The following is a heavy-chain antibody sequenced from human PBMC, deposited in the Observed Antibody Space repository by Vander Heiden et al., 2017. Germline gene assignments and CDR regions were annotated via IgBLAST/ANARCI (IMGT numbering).Heavy chain of an antibody. CDR3: AREISGWYYFDS. D-gene: IGHD6-19*01. CDR2: ITSGSTYI. J-gene: IGHJ4*02. V-gene: IGHV3-21*02. CDR1: GFTFRTYS. Sequence: DVQLVESGGGLVRPGGSLRLSCAASGFTFRTYSMNWVRQAPGKGLEWVSSITSGSTYISYANSVKGRFTISRDNAQNSLYLQMSSLSAEDTAIYYCAREISGWYYFDSWGQGTLVTVSS.